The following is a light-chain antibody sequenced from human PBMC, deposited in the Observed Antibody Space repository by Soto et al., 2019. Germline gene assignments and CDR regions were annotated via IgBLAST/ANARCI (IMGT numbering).Light chain of an antibody. CDR1: SSNIGAGYD. J-gene: IGLJ3*02. CDR2: ADN. V-gene: IGLV1-40*01. Sequence: QSVLTQTPSVSGAPGQKITMSCTGSSSNIGAGYDVHWYQQVPGAAPRLLIYADNNRPSGVPDRFSASKSGTSASLAITGLQGEDEADYFCCSYAGRSNVFGGGTKLTVL. CDR3: CSYAGRSNV.